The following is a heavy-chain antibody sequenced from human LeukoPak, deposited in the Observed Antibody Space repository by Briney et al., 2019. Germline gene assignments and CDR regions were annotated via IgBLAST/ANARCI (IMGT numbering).Heavy chain of an antibody. J-gene: IGHJ4*02. Sequence: PGGSLRLSCAASGFTFSSYSITWVRQAPGKGLEWVSSITSTSSYINYADSAKGRFTISRDNAKNSVYLQMNSLRAEDTAVYYCAKDYYDSSGYYAPWFYWGQGTLVTVSS. CDR3: AKDYYDSSGYYAPWFY. V-gene: IGHV3-21*04. D-gene: IGHD3-22*01. CDR1: GFTFSSYS. CDR2: ITSTSSYI.